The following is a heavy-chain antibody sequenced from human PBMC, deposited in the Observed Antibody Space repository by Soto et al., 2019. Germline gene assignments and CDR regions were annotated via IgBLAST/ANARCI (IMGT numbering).Heavy chain of an antibody. V-gene: IGHV3-9*01. J-gene: IGHJ6*02. CDR3: AKDRRDLVSSFYGMDV. CDR2: ITWNSGTI. CDR1: GFTFDEYA. Sequence: VQLVESGGGLVEPGRSLRLSCAASGFTFDEYAMHWVRQVPGKGLEWVSGITWNSGTIGYADSVKGRFTISRDNAKKSLYLQMNSLRAEDTALYYCAKDRRDLVSSFYGMDVWGQGTTVTVSS.